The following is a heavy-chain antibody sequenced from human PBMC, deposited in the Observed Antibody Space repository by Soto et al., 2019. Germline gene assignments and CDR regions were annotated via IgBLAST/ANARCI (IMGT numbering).Heavy chain of an antibody. V-gene: IGHV4-31*03. Sequence: SETLSLTCTVSGGSISRGGYYWSWIRQHPGKGLEWIGYIYYSGSTYYNPSLKSRVTISVDTSKNQFSLKLSSVTAADTAVYYCAREDGAFGVASTGGDNWFDPWGQGTLVTVSS. J-gene: IGHJ5*02. CDR1: GGSISRGGYY. D-gene: IGHD3-3*01. CDR3: AREDGAFGVASTGGDNWFDP. CDR2: IYYSGST.